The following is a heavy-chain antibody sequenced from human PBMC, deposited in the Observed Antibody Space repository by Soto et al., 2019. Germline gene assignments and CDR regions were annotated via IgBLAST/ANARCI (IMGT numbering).Heavy chain of an antibody. CDR2: IYYSGST. D-gene: IGHD3-16*02. Sequence: PSETLSLTCTVSGGSISSYYWSWIRQPPGKGLEWIGYIYYSGSTNYNPSLKSRVTISVDTSKNQFSLKLSSVTAADTAVYYCARSGAYDYVWGSYRNDAFDIWGQGTMVTVSS. J-gene: IGHJ3*02. V-gene: IGHV4-59*08. CDR3: ARSGAYDYVWGSYRNDAFDI. CDR1: GGSISSYY.